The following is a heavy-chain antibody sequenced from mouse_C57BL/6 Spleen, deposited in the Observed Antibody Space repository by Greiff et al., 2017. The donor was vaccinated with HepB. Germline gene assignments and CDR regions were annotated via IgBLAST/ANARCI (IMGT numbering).Heavy chain of an antibody. CDR3: ARGTMVYYFDY. J-gene: IGHJ2*01. D-gene: IGHD1-1*02. Sequence: VKLMESGAELARPGASVKMSCKASGYTFTSYTMHWVKQRPGQGLEWIGYINPSSGYTKYNQKFKDKATLTADKSSSTAYMQLSSLTSEDSAVYYCARGTMVYYFDYWGQGTTLTVSS. CDR1: GYTFTSYT. CDR2: INPSSGYT. V-gene: IGHV1-4*01.